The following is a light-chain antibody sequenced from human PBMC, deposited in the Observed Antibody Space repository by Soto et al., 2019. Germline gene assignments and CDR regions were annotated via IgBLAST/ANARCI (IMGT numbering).Light chain of an antibody. Sequence: DTQMTQSPSTLCASVGDRVTITCRASQSISRWLAWYKQKPGKAPKLLIYKASTLKSGVPSRFSGSGSGTEFTLTISSLQPDDFATYYCQHYNSYSEAFGQGTTGDIK. V-gene: IGKV1-5*03. CDR3: QHYNSYSEA. CDR1: QSISRW. J-gene: IGKJ1*01. CDR2: KAS.